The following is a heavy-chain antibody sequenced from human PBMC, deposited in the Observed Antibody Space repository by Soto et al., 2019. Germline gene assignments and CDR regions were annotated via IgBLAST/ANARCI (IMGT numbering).Heavy chain of an antibody. V-gene: IGHV1-69*06. CDR1: GGTFSSYA. CDR3: ARRLNYYDSSGYGYWFGP. CDR2: IIPIFGTA. Sequence: SLKISCNDSGGTFSSYAISWVRQAPGQGLEWMGGIIPIFGTANYAQKFQGSVTSTAAKSTSTAYMEVSSLRSADTAVYYCARRLNYYDSSGYGYWFGPWGQGNLVTVS. J-gene: IGHJ5*02. D-gene: IGHD3-22*01.